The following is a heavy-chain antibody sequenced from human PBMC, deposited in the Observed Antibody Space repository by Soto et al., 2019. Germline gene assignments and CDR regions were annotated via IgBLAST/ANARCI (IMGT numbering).Heavy chain of an antibody. CDR2: ISAYNGNT. D-gene: IGHD3-3*01. Sequence: ASVKVSCKASGYTFTSYGISWVRQSPGQGLEWMGWISAYNGNTNYAQKLQGRVTMTTDTSTSTAYMELRSLRSDDTAVYYCARAKSGITIFGVVPDYYGMDVWGQGTTVTVSS. V-gene: IGHV1-18*04. CDR3: ARAKSGITIFGVVPDYYGMDV. CDR1: GYTFTSYG. J-gene: IGHJ6*02.